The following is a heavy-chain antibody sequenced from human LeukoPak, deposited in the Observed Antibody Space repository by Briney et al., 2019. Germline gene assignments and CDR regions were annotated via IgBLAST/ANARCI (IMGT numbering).Heavy chain of an antibody. CDR3: ASYGMDV. CDR2: ISYDGSNK. Sequence: PGGSLRLSCAASGFTFSSYAMHWVRQAPGKGLEWVAVISYDGSNKYYADSVKGRFTISRDNSKNTLYPQMNSLRAEDTAVYYCASYGMDVWGQGTTVTVSS. V-gene: IGHV3-30-3*01. J-gene: IGHJ6*02. CDR1: GFTFSSYA.